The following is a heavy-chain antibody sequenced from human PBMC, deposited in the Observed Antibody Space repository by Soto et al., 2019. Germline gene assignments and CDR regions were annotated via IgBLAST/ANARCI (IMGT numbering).Heavy chain of an antibody. D-gene: IGHD4-17*01. J-gene: IGHJ5*02. CDR2: ISYDGSNK. CDR3: AKEDYGGDNWFDP. V-gene: IGHV3-30*18. CDR1: GFTFSSYG. Sequence: QVQLVESGGGVVQPGRSLRLSCAASGFTFSSYGMHWVRQAPGKGLEWVAVISYDGSNKYYADSVKGRFTISRDNSKNTLYLQMNSLRAEDTAVYYCAKEDYGGDNWFDPWGQGTLVTVSS.